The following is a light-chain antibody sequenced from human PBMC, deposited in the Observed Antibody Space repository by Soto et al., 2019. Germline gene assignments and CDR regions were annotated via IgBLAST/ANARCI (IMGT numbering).Light chain of an antibody. J-gene: IGKJ5*01. CDR1: QNIKND. CDR2: DAS. Sequence: EIQMTQSPSSLSASVGDRVTVTCQASQNIKNDLNWYQQKPGRAPKLLIYDASNLEAGVPSRFRGSGSGTDFTFTISRLQPEDIATYYCQQYENLPTFGQGTRLEIK. V-gene: IGKV1-33*01. CDR3: QQYENLPT.